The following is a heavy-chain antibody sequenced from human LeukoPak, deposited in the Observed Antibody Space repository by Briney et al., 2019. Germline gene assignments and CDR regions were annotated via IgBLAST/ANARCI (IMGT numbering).Heavy chain of an antibody. CDR1: GFTLSSYE. V-gene: IGHV3-48*03. J-gene: IGHJ4*02. CDR3: ASFQWLRYFDF. CDR2: ISSSGNIV. D-gene: IGHD5-12*01. Sequence: GGSLRLSCAASGFTLSSYEMNWVRQAPGKGLEWVSYISSSGNIVYYTDSVKGRFTISRDNAKNSLFLQMNSLRAEDTAVYFCASFQWLRYFDFWGQGTLVTVSS.